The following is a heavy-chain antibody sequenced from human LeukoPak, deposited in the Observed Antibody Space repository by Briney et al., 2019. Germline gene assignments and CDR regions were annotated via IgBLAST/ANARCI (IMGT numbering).Heavy chain of an antibody. CDR2: IYYSGST. V-gene: IGHV4-59*01. CDR3: AREGNQKHGRGYRFDY. D-gene: IGHD5-12*01. CDR1: GGSISSYY. Sequence: SETLSLTCTVSGGSISSYYWSWIRQPPGKGLEWIGYIYYSGSTNYNPSLKGRVTISVDTSKNQFSLKLSSVTAADTAVYYCAREGNQKHGRGYRFDYWGQGTLVTVSS. J-gene: IGHJ4*02.